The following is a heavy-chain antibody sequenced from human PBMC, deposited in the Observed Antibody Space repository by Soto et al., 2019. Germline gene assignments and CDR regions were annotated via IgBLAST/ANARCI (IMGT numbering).Heavy chain of an antibody. V-gene: IGHV3-49*03. J-gene: IGHJ5*02. CDR1: GFTFGDYA. CDR3: FYYYDSSGYSPYNWFDP. Sequence: GGSLRLSCTASGFTFGDYAMSWFRQAPGKGLEWVGFIRSKAYGGTTEYAASVKGRFTIPRDDSKSIAYLQMNSLKTEDTAVYYCFYYYDSSGYSPYNWFDPWGQGTLVTVSS. D-gene: IGHD3-22*01. CDR2: IRSKAYGGTT.